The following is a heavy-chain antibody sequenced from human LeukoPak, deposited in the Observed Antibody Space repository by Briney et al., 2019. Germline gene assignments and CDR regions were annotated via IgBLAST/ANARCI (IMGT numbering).Heavy chain of an antibody. CDR1: GFTFNNYA. CDR3: ARSKEDCCGSFDP. CDR2: ISVSATT. D-gene: IGHD2-15*01. Sequence: PGGSLRPSCAASGFTFNNYAMSWVRQAPGKGLEWVSAISVSATTYYADSVMGRFTISRDNSKNTLYLQMNSLRVEDTAVYYCARSKEDCCGSFDPWGQGTLVTVSS. J-gene: IGHJ5*02. V-gene: IGHV3-23*01.